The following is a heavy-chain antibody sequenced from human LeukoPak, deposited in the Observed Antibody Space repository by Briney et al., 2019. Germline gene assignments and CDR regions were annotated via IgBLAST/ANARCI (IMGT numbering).Heavy chain of an antibody. J-gene: IGHJ4*02. CDR1: GFTFSSYA. Sequence: GGSLRLSCAASGFTFSSYAMHWVRQAPGKGLKWVTVISYDGSNTYYADYVKCRFTISRDNSKHTLYPQMNSLIAEDTARYYFAIPPSYTTVTAFVRYHFDYWGQGTLVTVSS. D-gene: IGHD4-17*01. V-gene: IGHV3-30-3*01. CDR2: ISYDGSNT. CDR3: AIPPSYTTVTAFVRYHFDY.